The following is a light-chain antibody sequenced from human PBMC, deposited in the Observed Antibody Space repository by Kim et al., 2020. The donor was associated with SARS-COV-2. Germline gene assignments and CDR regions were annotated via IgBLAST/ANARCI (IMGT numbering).Light chain of an antibody. V-gene: IGLV1-40*01. J-gene: IGLJ3*02. Sequence: QPVLTQPPSVSGAPGQTVTISCTGSSSNIGAGYEVHWYQQLPGTAPKLLMYANNNRPSGVPDRFSGSKSGTSASLAITGLQAEDEADYYCQSYDSSLSVVFGGGTQLTVL. CDR1: SSNIGAGYE. CDR3: QSYDSSLSVV. CDR2: ANN.